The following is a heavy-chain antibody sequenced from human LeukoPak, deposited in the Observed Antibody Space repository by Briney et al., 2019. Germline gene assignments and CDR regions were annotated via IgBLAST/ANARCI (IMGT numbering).Heavy chain of an antibody. Sequence: GGSLRLSCAASGFTFSSFWMTWVRQGPGKGLECVANMNQDGSEKDYVDSVKGRFTISRDNAKNSLYLEMSSLRVEDTAVYYCAKDSYDVGYYFDYWGQGTLVTVSS. J-gene: IGHJ4*02. CDR2: MNQDGSEK. V-gene: IGHV3-7*01. CDR1: GFTFSSFW. D-gene: IGHD3-16*01. CDR3: AKDSYDVGYYFDY.